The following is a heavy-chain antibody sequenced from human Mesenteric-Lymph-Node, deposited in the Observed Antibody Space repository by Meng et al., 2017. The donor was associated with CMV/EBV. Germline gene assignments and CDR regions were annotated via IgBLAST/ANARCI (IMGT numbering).Heavy chain of an antibody. CDR3: ARATPRKCTNGVCYTPYYFDY. J-gene: IGHJ4*02. Sequence: SETLSLTCTVSGGSISSYYWSWIRQPPGKGLEWIGYIYYSGSTNYNPSLKSRVTISVDTSKNQFSLKLSSVTAADTAVYYCARATPRKCTNGVCYTPYYFDYWGQGTLVTVSS. CDR2: IYYSGST. V-gene: IGHV4-59*01. CDR1: GGSISSYY. D-gene: IGHD2-8*01.